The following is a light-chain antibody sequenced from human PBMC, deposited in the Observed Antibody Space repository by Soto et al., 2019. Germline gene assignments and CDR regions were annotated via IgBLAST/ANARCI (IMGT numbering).Light chain of an antibody. Sequence: EIVLTQSPGTLSLSPGERATLSCRASQSVASNYLAWYQQKPGQTPRLLIYVASNRAIDIAVRFSGSGSGTDFALTISSLEPEDFEVYYCQQYGNSPPYTFGQGTKLEIK. CDR3: QQYGNSPPYT. CDR2: VAS. CDR1: QSVASNY. J-gene: IGKJ2*01. V-gene: IGKV3-20*01.